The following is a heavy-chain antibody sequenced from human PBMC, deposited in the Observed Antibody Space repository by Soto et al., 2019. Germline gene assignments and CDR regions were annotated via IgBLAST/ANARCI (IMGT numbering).Heavy chain of an antibody. D-gene: IGHD6-19*01. V-gene: IGHV1-58*02. CDR1: GFTFTSSA. CDR2: IVVGSGNT. Sequence: ASVKVSCKASGFTFTSSAMQWVRQARGQRLEWIGWIVVGSGNTNYAQKFQERVTITRDMSTSTAYMELSSLRSEDAAVYYCAAGYSSGWGDYYGMDVWGQGTTVTVAS. J-gene: IGHJ6*02. CDR3: AAGYSSGWGDYYGMDV.